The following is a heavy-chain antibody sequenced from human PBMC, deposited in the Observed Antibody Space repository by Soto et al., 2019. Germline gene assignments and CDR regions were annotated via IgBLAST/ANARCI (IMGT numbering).Heavy chain of an antibody. CDR1: GFTFSSYA. V-gene: IGHV3-30*04. CDR2: ISYDGSNK. CDR3: ARKGDGPFDY. J-gene: IGHJ4*02. Sequence: GGSLRLSCVASGFTFSSYAMHWVRQAPGKGLEWVAVISYDGSNKYYADSVKGRFTISRDNSKNTLYLQMNSLRAEDTAVYYCARKGDGPFDYWGQGTLVTVSS.